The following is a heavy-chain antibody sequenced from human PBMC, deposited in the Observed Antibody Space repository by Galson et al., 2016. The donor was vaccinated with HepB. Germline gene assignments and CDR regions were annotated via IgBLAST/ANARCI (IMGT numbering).Heavy chain of an antibody. CDR2: ISGGGGGT. CDR3: AKGTDNWNQYYMDV. D-gene: IGHD1-20*01. CDR1: GFTFSNYA. Sequence: LRLSCAASGFTFSNYAMNWVRQVPGKGLEWVSGISGGGGGTYYAGSVKGRFTISRDNSKNTLYLQMNSLRAEDTAVYNCAKGTDNWNQYYMDVWGKGTTVSVSS. V-gene: IGHV3-23*01. J-gene: IGHJ6*03.